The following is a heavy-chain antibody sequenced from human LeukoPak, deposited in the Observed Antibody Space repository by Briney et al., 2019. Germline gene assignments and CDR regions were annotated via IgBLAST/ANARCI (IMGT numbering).Heavy chain of an antibody. D-gene: IGHD3-10*01. V-gene: IGHV4-59*12. CDR3: ATYGGAGRNYFDY. Sequence: SETLSLTCTISGGSITSYYWSWIRQPPGKGLEWIGYIYHSGSTYYNPSLKSRVTISVDRSKNQFSLKLSSVTAADTAVYYCATYGGAGRNYFDYWGQGTLVTVSS. J-gene: IGHJ4*02. CDR1: GGSITSYY. CDR2: IYHSGST.